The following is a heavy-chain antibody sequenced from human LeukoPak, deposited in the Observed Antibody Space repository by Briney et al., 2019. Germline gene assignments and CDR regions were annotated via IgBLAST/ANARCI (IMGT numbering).Heavy chain of an antibody. CDR2: IIPIFGTA. Sequence: GSSVKVSCKASGGTFSSYAISWVRQAPGQGLEWMGGIIPIFGTANYAQKFQGRVTITADKSTSTAYMELSSLRSEDTAVYYCARGPPRRAYYYYGMDVWGQGTTVAVSS. V-gene: IGHV1-69*06. CDR3: ARGPPRRAYYYYGMDV. J-gene: IGHJ6*02. CDR1: GGTFSSYA.